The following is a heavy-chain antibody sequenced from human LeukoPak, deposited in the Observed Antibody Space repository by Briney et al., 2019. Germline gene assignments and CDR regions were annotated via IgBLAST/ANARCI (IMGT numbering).Heavy chain of an antibody. CDR3: ARDRAYYYGSGSYSY. J-gene: IGHJ4*02. Sequence: SVKVSCKASGGTFSSYAIRWVRQAPGQGLEWMGGIIPIFGTANYAQKFQGRVTITADESTSTAYMELSSLRSEGTAVYYCARDRAYYYGSGSYSYWGQGTLVTVSS. CDR2: IIPIFGTA. D-gene: IGHD3-10*01. V-gene: IGHV1-69*13. CDR1: GGTFSSYA.